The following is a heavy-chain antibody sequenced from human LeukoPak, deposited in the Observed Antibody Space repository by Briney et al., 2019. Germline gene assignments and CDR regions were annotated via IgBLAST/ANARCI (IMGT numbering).Heavy chain of an antibody. J-gene: IGHJ4*02. Sequence: PGGSLRLSCVASGFSFNTNWMHWVRQAPGKGLVWVSCINGDGSTTTYADSVKGRFTISRDNAKNTVYLQINNLRAEDTAVYYCARDCYYVPDNWGQGTLVTVSS. V-gene: IGHV3-74*01. D-gene: IGHD3-10*02. CDR1: GFSFNTNW. CDR2: INGDGSTT. CDR3: ARDCYYVPDN.